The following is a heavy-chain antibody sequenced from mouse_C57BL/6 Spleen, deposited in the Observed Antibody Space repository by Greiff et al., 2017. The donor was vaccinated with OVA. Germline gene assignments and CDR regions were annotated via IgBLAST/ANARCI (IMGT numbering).Heavy chain of an antibody. V-gene: IGHV1-80*01. CDR2: IYPGDGDT. CDR3: ARGAGYGSSSHWYFDV. J-gene: IGHJ1*03. Sequence: QVQLQQSGAELVKPGASVKISCTASGYAFSSYWMNWVKQRPGKGLEWIGQIYPGDGDTNYNGKFKGKATLTADKSSSTAYMQLSSLTSEDSAVYFCARGAGYGSSSHWYFDVWGTGTTVTVSS. CDR1: GYAFSSYW. D-gene: IGHD1-1*01.